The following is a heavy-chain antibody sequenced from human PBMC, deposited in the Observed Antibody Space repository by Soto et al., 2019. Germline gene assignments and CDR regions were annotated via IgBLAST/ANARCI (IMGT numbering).Heavy chain of an antibody. CDR3: ARGVSKDSYYYGMDV. D-gene: IGHD2-8*01. V-gene: IGHV4-59*01. CDR1: GGSISSYY. J-gene: IGHJ6*02. Sequence: QVQLQESGPGLVKPSETLSLTCTVSGGSISSYYWSWIRQPPGKGLEWIGYIYYSGSTNYNPSLKSRVTISVDTSKNQFSLKLSSVTAADTAVYYCARGVSKDSYYYGMDVWGQGTTVTVSS. CDR2: IYYSGST.